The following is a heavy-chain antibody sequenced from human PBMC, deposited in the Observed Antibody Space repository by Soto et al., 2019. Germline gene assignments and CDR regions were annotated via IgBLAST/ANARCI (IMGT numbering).Heavy chain of an antibody. V-gene: IGHV3-9*01. CDR2: ISWNSGNI. CDR3: IKGRGGSYGRYYFDY. Sequence: EVQLVESGGGLVQAGRSLRLSCAASGFTFDDYAMHWVRQAPGKGLEWLSGISWNSGNIGYADSVKGRFTISRDNAKNSLYLQMNSLRPEDTALYYCIKGRGGSYGRYYFDYWGQGTLVTVSS. J-gene: IGHJ4*02. D-gene: IGHD1-26*01. CDR1: GFTFDDYA.